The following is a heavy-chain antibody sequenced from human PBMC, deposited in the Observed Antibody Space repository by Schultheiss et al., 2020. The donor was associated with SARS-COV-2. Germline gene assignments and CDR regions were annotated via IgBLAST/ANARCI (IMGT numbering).Heavy chain of an antibody. CDR2: ISAYNGNT. Sequence: ASVKVSCKASGYTFSGYHMYWVRQAPGQGLEWMGWISAYNGNTNYAQKLQGRVTMTTDTSTSTAYMELRSLRSDDTAVYYCARLPRKYGSGAYYYMDVWGKGTTVTVSS. D-gene: IGHD3-10*01. V-gene: IGHV1-18*04. CDR3: ARLPRKYGSGAYYYMDV. CDR1: GYTFSGYH. J-gene: IGHJ6*03.